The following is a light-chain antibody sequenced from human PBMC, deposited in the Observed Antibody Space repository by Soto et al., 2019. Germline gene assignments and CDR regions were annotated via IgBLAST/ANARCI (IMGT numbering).Light chain of an antibody. Sequence: DIQMTQSPSSLSASLGDRVTITCRASQNINSYLNWYQQKPGKAPKVLIYGAPSLQSGVPSRFSGSGSGTDFTLTISSLQPEDFATYYCQQCHSAYTFGQGTKLEIK. V-gene: IGKV1-39*01. J-gene: IGKJ2*01. CDR3: QQCHSAYT. CDR1: QNINSY. CDR2: GAP.